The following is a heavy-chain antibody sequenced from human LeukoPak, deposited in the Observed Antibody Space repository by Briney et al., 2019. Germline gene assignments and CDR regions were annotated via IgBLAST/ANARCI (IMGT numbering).Heavy chain of an antibody. Sequence: PGGSLRLSCAASGFTFSSYWMSWVRQAPGKGLEWVANIKQDGSEKYYVDSVKGRFTISRDNAKNSLYLQMNSLRAEDTAVYYCAREGEDLGIQLWYGVDYWGQGTLVTVSS. CDR2: IKQDGSEK. J-gene: IGHJ4*02. V-gene: IGHV3-7*01. CDR1: GFTFSSYW. CDR3: AREGEDLGIQLWYGVDY. D-gene: IGHD5-18*01.